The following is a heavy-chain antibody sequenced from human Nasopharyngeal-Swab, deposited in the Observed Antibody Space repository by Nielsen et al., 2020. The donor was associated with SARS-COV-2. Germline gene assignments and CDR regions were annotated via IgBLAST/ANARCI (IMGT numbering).Heavy chain of an antibody. Sequence: GGSLRLSCAASGFTFSSYSMNWVRQAPGKGLEWVSSISSSSSNIYYADSVKGRFTISRDNAKNSLYLQMNSLRDEDTAVYYCASSGYRLDYYSMDVWGQGTTVTVSS. CDR1: GFTFSSYS. CDR3: ASSGYRLDYYSMDV. J-gene: IGHJ6*02. V-gene: IGHV3-48*02. CDR2: ISSSSSNI. D-gene: IGHD5-18*01.